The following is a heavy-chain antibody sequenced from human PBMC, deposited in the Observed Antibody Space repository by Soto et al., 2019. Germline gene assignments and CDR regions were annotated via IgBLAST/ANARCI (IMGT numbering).Heavy chain of an antibody. J-gene: IGHJ6*03. CDR3: ASDFWSGYYYYMDV. CDR2: INAGNGNT. V-gene: IGHV1-3*01. Sequence: VKVSCKASGYTFTSYAMHWVRQAPGQRLEWMGWINAGNGNTKYSQKFQGRVTITRDTSASTAYMELSSLRSEDTAVYYCASDFWSGYYYYMDVWGKGTTVTVSS. D-gene: IGHD3-3*01. CDR1: GYTFTSYA.